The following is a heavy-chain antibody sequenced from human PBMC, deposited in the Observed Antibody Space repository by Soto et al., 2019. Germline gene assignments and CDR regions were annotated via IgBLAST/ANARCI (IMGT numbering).Heavy chain of an antibody. CDR3: ARDGSWRNGFWYFDL. CDR2: IYYDGSNK. V-gene: IGHV3-33*01. J-gene: IGHJ2*01. CDR1: GFTFSSYG. Sequence: QVQLVESGGGAVQPGRSLRLSCAASGFTFSSYGMHWVRQAPGKGLEWVAVIYYDGSNKDYADSVKGRFTISRDNSKNTLYLQMNSLRAEDTAVYYCARDGSWRNGFWYFDLWGRGTLVTVSS. D-gene: IGHD3-3*01.